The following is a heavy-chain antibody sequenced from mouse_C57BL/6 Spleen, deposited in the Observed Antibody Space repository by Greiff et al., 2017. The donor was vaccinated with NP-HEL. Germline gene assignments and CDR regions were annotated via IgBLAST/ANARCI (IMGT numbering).Heavy chain of an antibody. Sequence: QVQLKQPGAELVKPGASVKVSCKASGYTFTSYWMHWVKQRPGQGLEWIGRIHPSDSDTNYNQKFKGKATLTVDKSSSTAYMQLSSLTSEDSAVYYCAIADGNYSYYFDYWGQGTTLTVSS. J-gene: IGHJ2*01. V-gene: IGHV1-74*01. D-gene: IGHD2-1*01. CDR2: IHPSDSDT. CDR3: AIADGNYSYYFDY. CDR1: GYTFTSYW.